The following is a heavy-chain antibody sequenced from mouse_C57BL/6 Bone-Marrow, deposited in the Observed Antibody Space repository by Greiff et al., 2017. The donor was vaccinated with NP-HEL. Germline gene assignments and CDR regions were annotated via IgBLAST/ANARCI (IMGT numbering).Heavy chain of an antibody. V-gene: IGHV12-3*01. CDR2: ITHSGET. Sequence: VQLLESGPGLVKPSQSLFLSCSITGFPITSGYYWFGIRQSPGKPLEWMGYITHSGETFYNPSLQSPTPITRDTSKNQFFLQLSSVTTEDTAMYYCAGDSSGYGDFDYWGQGTTLTVSS. D-gene: IGHD3-1*01. J-gene: IGHJ2*01. CDR1: GFPITSGYY. CDR3: AGDSSGYGDFDY.